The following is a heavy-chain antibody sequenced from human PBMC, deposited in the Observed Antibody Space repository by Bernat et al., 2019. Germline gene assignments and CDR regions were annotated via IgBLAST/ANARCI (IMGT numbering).Heavy chain of an antibody. CDR3: ARDIGGVVARYDAFDI. D-gene: IGHD2-15*01. Sequence: QVQLVQSGAEVKKPGASVKVSCKASGYTFTGYYMHWVRQAPGQGLEWMGWINPNSGGTNYAQKFQGWVTMTRDTSISTAYMELSRLRSDDTAVYYCARDIGGVVARYDAFDIWGQGTMVTVSS. V-gene: IGHV1-2*04. J-gene: IGHJ3*02. CDR1: GYTFTGYY. CDR2: INPNSGGT.